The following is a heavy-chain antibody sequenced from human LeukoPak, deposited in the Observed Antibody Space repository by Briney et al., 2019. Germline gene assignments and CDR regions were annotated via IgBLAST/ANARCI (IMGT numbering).Heavy chain of an antibody. Sequence: GGSLRLSCAASGFTFSSYSMNWVRQAPGKGLEWVSSISSSSSYIYYADSVKGRFTISRDNAKNTLYLQMNSLRAEDTAVYYCAKDLERHIVVVTASAVDYWGQGTLVTVSS. CDR1: GFTFSSYS. V-gene: IGHV3-21*01. J-gene: IGHJ4*02. CDR2: ISSSSSYI. CDR3: AKDLERHIVVVTASAVDY. D-gene: IGHD2-21*02.